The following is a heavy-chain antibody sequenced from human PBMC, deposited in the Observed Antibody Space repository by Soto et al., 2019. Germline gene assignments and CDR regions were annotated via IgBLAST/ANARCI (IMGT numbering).Heavy chain of an antibody. CDR3: ARGLILWFGELSRRGGYYYYMDV. J-gene: IGHJ6*03. Sequence: QVQLQQWGAGLLKPSETLSLTCAVYGGSFSGYQWSWIRQTPGKGLEWIGEINDSGNINYNPSLKSRVTMLLDTPKKQISVKLSSVTAADSAVYYCARGLILWFGELSRRGGYYYYMDVWGKGTTVTVSS. CDR2: INDSGNI. V-gene: IGHV4-34*01. D-gene: IGHD3-10*01. CDR1: GGSFSGYQ.